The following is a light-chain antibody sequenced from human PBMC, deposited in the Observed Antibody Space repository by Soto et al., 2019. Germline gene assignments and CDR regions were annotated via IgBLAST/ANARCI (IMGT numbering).Light chain of an antibody. CDR1: QSVSSSY. V-gene: IGKV3-20*01. Sequence: EIVLTQSPGTLSLSPGERATLSFMASQSVSSSYLAWYQQKPGTAPRLLLYGASTRATGIPVRFSGSGFGTEFTLTISSLQSEDFAVYYCQQYGSSPLTFGQGTRLEIK. CDR3: QQYGSSPLT. J-gene: IGKJ5*01. CDR2: GAS.